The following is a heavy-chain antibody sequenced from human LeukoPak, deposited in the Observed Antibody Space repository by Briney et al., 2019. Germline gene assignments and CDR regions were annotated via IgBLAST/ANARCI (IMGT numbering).Heavy chain of an antibody. CDR2: IYYSGST. CDR1: GGSISSYY. CDR3: ARGGGNFDYVWGTYPPLDF. J-gene: IGHJ4*02. V-gene: IGHV4-59*01. D-gene: IGHD3-16*01. Sequence: SETLSLTCTVSGGSISSYYWSWIRQPPGKGLEWIGYIYYSGSTNYNPSLKSRVTISIDTSKNQFSLKLTYVAAADTAVYYCARGGGNFDYVWGTYPPLDFWGQGALVTVSS.